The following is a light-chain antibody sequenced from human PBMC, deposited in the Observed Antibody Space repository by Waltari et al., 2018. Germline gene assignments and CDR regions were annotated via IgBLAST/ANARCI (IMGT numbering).Light chain of an antibody. Sequence: EIVLTQSPGTLSLSPGERATLSCRASQSVSKYLAWYQQKPGQAPRLLIYHASPRATGIPDRFSGSGSGTDFSLTISRLEPEDFAVYYCQKYESLPATFGQGTKVEIK. J-gene: IGKJ1*01. CDR2: HAS. CDR1: QSVSKY. V-gene: IGKV3-20*01. CDR3: QKYESLPAT.